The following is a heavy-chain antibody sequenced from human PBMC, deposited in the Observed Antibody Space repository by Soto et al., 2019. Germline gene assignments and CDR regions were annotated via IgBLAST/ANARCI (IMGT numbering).Heavy chain of an antibody. J-gene: IGHJ4*02. D-gene: IGHD1-26*01. V-gene: IGHV3-30*04. CDR3: ERDAEHGRNCDLAY. Sequence: QVQLVQSGGGVVQPGRSLRLSCAASGFNFNTYIMHWVRQAPGKGLEWVAIIFPNGRGKEYAYSVKGRCTLSSDNSNNRMYLQMDSLRPEDAAVYYCERDAEHGRNCDLAYWGQGALVTVSS. CDR1: GFNFNTYI. CDR2: IFPNGRGK.